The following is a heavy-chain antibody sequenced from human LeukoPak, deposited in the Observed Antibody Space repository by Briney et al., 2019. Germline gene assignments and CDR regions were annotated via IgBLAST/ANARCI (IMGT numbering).Heavy chain of an antibody. CDR3: ARDSVAGYFDY. CDR2: IYHSGST. V-gene: IGHV4-30-2*01. D-gene: IGHD6-19*01. Sequence: SQTLSLTCTVYSGSISSGGYYWSWIRQPPGKGLEWIGYIYHSGSTYYNPSLKSRVTISVDRSKNQFSLKLSSVTAADTAVYYCARDSVAGYFDYWGPGTLVIVSS. J-gene: IGHJ4*02. CDR1: SGSISSGGYY.